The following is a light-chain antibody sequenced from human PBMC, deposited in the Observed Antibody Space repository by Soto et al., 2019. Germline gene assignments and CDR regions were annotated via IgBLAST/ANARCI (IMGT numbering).Light chain of an antibody. J-gene: IGKJ5*01. CDR2: AAS. CDR1: QGISSY. Sequence: DIQLTQSPSFLSASVGDRVTITCRASQGISSYLAWYQQKPGKAPKLLIYAASTLQSGFPSRFSGSGSGTEFTLTISSLQPEDFATYCCQQLNSYPSTSGQGTRLAIK. V-gene: IGKV1-9*01. CDR3: QQLNSYPST.